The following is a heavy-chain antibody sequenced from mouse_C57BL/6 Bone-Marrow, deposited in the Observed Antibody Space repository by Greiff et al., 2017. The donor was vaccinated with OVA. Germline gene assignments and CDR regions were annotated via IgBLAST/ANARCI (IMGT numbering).Heavy chain of an antibody. CDR1: GFTFSDYG. CDR3: ASLDGWFAY. V-gene: IGHV5-17*01. Sequence: DVQLQESGGGLVKPGGSLKLSCAASGFTFSDYGMHWVRQAPEKGLEWVAYISSGSSTIYYADTVKGRFTISRDNAKNTLFLQMTSLRSEDTAMYYCASLDGWFAYWGQGTLVTVSA. J-gene: IGHJ3*01. CDR2: ISSGSSTI.